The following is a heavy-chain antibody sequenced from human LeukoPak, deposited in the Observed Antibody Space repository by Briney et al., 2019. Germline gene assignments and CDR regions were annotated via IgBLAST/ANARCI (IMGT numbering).Heavy chain of an antibody. J-gene: IGHJ5*02. Sequence: PSETLSLTCAVYGGSFSGYYWSWISQPPGKGLEWIGEINHSGSTNYNPSRKSRVTISVDTSKNQFSLKLSSVTAADTAVYYCARGLGGWWPEPFAWGQGTLVTVSS. CDR3: ARGLGGWWPEPFA. D-gene: IGHD2-8*02. CDR2: INHSGST. V-gene: IGHV4-34*01. CDR1: GGSFSGYY.